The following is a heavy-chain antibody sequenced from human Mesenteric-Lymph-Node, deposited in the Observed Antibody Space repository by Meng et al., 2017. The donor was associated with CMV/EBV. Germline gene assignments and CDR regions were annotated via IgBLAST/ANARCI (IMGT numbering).Heavy chain of an antibody. D-gene: IGHD3-3*01. V-gene: IGHV3-21*01. CDR3: ARVKGRITIFGVVTPDTYYLDY. CDR1: GFTFSNYI. J-gene: IGHJ4*02. Sequence: LSLTCAASGFTFSNYIINWVRQAPGKGMEWVSSISGTSGHIYYADSVKGRFTISRDNARNSLYLQMNSLRAEDTAVYYCARVKGRITIFGVVTPDTYYLDYWGQGTLVTVSS. CDR2: ISGTSGHI.